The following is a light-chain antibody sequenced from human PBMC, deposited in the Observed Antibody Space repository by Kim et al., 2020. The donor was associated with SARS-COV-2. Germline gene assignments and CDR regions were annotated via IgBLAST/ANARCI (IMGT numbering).Light chain of an antibody. Sequence: DVVVTQSPLSLPVTLGQPASISCRSSQSLVHSDGNTYLNWFQQRPGQSPRRLIYKVSNRDSGVPDRFSGSGSGTDFTLKISRVEAEDVGVYYCMQGTYRPLTFGGGTKVDIK. CDR1: QSLVHSDGNTY. J-gene: IGKJ4*01. V-gene: IGKV2-30*02. CDR3: MQGTYRPLT. CDR2: KVS.